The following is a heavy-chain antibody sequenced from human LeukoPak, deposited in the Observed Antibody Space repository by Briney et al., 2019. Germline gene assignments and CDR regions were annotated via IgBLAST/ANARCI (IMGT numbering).Heavy chain of an antibody. CDR2: ISYDGSNK. J-gene: IGHJ5*02. Sequence: PGGSLRLSCAASGFTFSSYAMHWVRQAPGKGLEWVAVISYDGSNKYYADSVKGRFTISRDNAKNSLYLQMNSLRAEDTAVYYCARNGVPGSFLEWLSYNWFDPWGQGTLVTVSS. V-gene: IGHV3-30-3*01. D-gene: IGHD3-3*01. CDR3: ARNGVPGSFLEWLSYNWFDP. CDR1: GFTFSSYA.